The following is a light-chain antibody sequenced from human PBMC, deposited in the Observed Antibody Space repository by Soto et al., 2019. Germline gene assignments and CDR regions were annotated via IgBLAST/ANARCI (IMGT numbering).Light chain of an antibody. CDR2: DAS. Sequence: EIVLTQSPATLSLSPGERATLSCRASQSVSSYLACYQQKPGQAPRLLIYDASNRATGIPARFSGSGSGTDFTLTISSLEPEDFAVYYCQQRSNWPVTFGQGTKVEIK. CDR1: QSVSSY. V-gene: IGKV3-11*01. CDR3: QQRSNWPVT. J-gene: IGKJ1*01.